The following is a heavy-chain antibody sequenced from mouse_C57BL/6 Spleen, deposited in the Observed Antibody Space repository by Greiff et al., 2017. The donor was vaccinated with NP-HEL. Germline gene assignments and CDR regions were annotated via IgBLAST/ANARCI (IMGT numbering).Heavy chain of an antibody. Sequence: QVTLKVSGPGILQPSQTLSLPCSFSGFSLSTFGMGVGWIRQPSGKGLEWLAHIWWDDDKYYNPALKSRLTISKDTSKNQVFLKIANVDTADTATYYCARMDYGNYAYAMDYWGQGTSVTVSS. CDR3: ARMDYGNYAYAMDY. V-gene: IGHV8-8*01. CDR2: IWWDDDK. CDR1: GFSLSTFGMG. J-gene: IGHJ4*01. D-gene: IGHD2-1*01.